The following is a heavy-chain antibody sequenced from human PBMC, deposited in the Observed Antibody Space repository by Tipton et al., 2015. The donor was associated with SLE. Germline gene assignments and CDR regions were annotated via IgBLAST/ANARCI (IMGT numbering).Heavy chain of an antibody. CDR2: VCNSVST. D-gene: IGHD3-10*01. V-gene: IGHV4-59*08. CDR1: GASVSSFC. Sequence: TLSLTCTVSGASVSSFCWNWIRQSPGKGLEWIACVCNSVSTNYDPSLKSRGTISVDTSKNHFSLELTSVTAADTAVYYCARQRLRLLSPLDAWGLGTTVTVS. CDR3: ARQRLRLLSPLDA. J-gene: IGHJ6*02.